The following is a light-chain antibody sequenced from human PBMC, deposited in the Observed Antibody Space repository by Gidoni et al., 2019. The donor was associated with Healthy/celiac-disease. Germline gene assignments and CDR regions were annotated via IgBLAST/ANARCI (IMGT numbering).Light chain of an antibody. V-gene: IGKV1-39*01. J-gene: IGKJ4*01. CDR3: QQTYSSPLT. Sequence: DIQMTQSPSSLSASVGDRVTITCRASQSIDRYLNWYQQKPGQAPNLLIYTASTLQSGVPSRFSGSGPGTDFTLTISSLQPEDCGTYYCQQTYSSPLTFGGXTKVE. CDR1: QSIDRY. CDR2: TAS.